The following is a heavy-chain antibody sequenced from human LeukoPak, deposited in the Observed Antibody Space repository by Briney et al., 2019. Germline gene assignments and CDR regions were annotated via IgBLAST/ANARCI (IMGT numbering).Heavy chain of an antibody. V-gene: IGHV3-66*01. Sequence: GGSLRLSCAASGFTVSSNYMSWVRQAPGKGLEWVSVIYSGGSTYYADSVKGRFTISRDNSKNTLYLQMNSLRAEDTAVYYCARGYCSGGSCFDAPFDYWGQGTLVTVSS. CDR1: GFTVSSNY. CDR3: ARGYCSGGSCFDAPFDY. CDR2: IYSGGST. J-gene: IGHJ4*02. D-gene: IGHD2-15*01.